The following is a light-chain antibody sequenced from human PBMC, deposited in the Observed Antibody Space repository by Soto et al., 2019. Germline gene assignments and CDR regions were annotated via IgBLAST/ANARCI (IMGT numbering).Light chain of an antibody. CDR1: SSNIGAGYD. CDR2: GNS. Sequence: QSVLTQPPPVSGAPGQRVTISCTGSSSNIGAGYDVHWYQQLPGTAPKLLIYGNSNRPSGVPDRFSGSKSGTSASLVITGLQAEDEADYYCQSYDSSLSGSGVFGGGTKVTVL. J-gene: IGLJ2*01. V-gene: IGLV1-40*01. CDR3: QSYDSSLSGSGV.